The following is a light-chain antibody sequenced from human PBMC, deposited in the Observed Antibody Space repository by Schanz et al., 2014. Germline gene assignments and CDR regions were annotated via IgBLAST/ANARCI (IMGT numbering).Light chain of an antibody. Sequence: QSALTQPASVSGSPGQSITISCTGTSSDVGGYNYVSWYQQHPGKAPKLLIYDVTNRPSGISNRFSGSKYGNTASLTISGLQAEDEADYYCCSHATSSAWVFGGGTKVTVL. CDR2: DVT. CDR1: SSDVGGYNY. J-gene: IGLJ3*02. CDR3: CSHATSSAWV. V-gene: IGLV2-14*03.